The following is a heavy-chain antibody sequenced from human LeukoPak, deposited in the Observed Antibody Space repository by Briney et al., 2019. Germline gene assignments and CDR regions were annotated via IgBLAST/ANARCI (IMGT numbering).Heavy chain of an antibody. J-gene: IGHJ4*02. CDR2: TSVDGSYK. D-gene: IGHD3-22*01. CDR3: AKEFSGYLASFEY. Sequence: PGGSLRLSCAASGFTFSSYGMHWVRQAPGKGLEWVAMTSVDGSYKNYADSVKGRFTISRDNSKNRLYLQMNSLRAEDTAVYYCAKEFSGYLASFEYWGQGTLVTVSS. V-gene: IGHV3-30*18. CDR1: GFTFSSYG.